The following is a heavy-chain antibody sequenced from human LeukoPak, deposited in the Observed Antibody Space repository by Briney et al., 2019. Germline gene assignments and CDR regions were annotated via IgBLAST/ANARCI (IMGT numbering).Heavy chain of an antibody. J-gene: IGHJ1*01. CDR3: AKEFWVGATTKLDQ. CDR2: IWGDGSNK. Sequence: AGGSLRLSCAASGFTFISYGMHWVRQAPGKGLEWVACIWGDGSNKYYGDSVKGRFTISIDNSKNTLYLQMNSLRAEDTAVYYCAKEFWVGATTKLDQWGQGTLVTVSS. D-gene: IGHD1-26*01. V-gene: IGHV3-30*02. CDR1: GFTFISYG.